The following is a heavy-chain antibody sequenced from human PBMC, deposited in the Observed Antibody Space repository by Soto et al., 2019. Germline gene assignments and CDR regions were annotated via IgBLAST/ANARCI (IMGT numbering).Heavy chain of an antibody. CDR2: IITIFGTA. V-gene: IGHV1-69*06. CDR1: GGTFSSYA. Sequence: SVKVSCKASGGTFSSYAISWVRQAPGQGLEWMGGIITIFGTANYAQKFQGRVTITADKSTSTAYMELSSLRSEDTAVYYCARGRSARFVSSSWLSWGQGTLVTVSS. J-gene: IGHJ5*02. CDR3: ARGRSARFVSSSWLS. D-gene: IGHD6-13*01.